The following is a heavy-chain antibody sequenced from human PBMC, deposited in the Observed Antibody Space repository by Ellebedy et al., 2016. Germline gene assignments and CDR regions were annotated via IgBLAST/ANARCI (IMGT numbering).Heavy chain of an antibody. CDR2: ISGTSADT. CDR3: ARHARVPAS. D-gene: IGHD6-6*01. Sequence: GGSLRLSCAVSGFTFGDYYMTWIRQSSGKGLEWLSYISGTSADTDYADSVRGRFSNSRDNAKNTLYLQMNGLRVEDTAVYYCARHARVPASWGPGTLVTVSS. V-gene: IGHV3-11*06. J-gene: IGHJ5*02. CDR1: GFTFGDYY.